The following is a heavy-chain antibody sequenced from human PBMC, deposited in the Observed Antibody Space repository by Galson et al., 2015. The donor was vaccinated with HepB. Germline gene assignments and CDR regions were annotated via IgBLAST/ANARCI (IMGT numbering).Heavy chain of an antibody. CDR3: ARGGLRAVAGTKGDY. CDR2: ISYDGSNK. D-gene: IGHD6-19*01. CDR1: GFTFSSYA. Sequence: SLRLSCAASGFTFSSYAMYWVRQAPGKGLEWVAVISYDGSNKYYADSVKGRFTISRDNSKNTLYLQMNSLRAEDMAVYYCARGGLRAVAGTKGDYWGQGTLVTVSS. J-gene: IGHJ4*02. V-gene: IGHV3-30-3*01.